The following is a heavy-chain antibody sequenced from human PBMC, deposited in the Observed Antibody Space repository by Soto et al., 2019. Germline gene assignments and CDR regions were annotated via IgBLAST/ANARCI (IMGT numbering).Heavy chain of an antibody. J-gene: IGHJ6*02. CDR1: GGSISSGGYY. Sequence: PSETLSLTCTVSGGSISSGGYYWSWIRQQPGKGLEWIGYIYYSGSTYYNPSLKSRVTIAVDTSKNQFSLKLSSVTAADTAVYYCARDPRIGFGMDVWGQGTTVTVSS. CDR3: ARDPRIGFGMDV. D-gene: IGHD2-2*03. CDR2: IYYSGST. V-gene: IGHV4-31*03.